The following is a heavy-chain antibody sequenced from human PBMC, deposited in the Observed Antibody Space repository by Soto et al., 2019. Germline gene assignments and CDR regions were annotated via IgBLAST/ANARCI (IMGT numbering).Heavy chain of an antibody. CDR2: TYYRSKWYN. CDR1: GDSVSSNSAA. V-gene: IGHV6-1*01. Sequence: SQTLSLTCAISGDSVSSNSAAWNWIRQSPSRGLEWLGRTYYRSKWYNDYAVSVKSRITINPDTSKNQFSLQLNSVTPEDTAVYYCARMPPGGYSVYEWSQTFDYWGRGTLVTVSS. J-gene: IGHJ4*02. CDR3: ARMPPGGYSVYEWSQTFDY. D-gene: IGHD5-12*01.